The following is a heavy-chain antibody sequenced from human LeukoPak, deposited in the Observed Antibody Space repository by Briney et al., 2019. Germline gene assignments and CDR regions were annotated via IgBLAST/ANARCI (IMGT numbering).Heavy chain of an antibody. CDR1: GGTFSSYA. D-gene: IGHD3-9*01. Sequence: SVKVSCKASGGTFSSYAISWVRQAPGQGLEWMGRIIPIFGIANYAQKFQGRVTITADKSTSTAYMELGSLRSEDTAVYYCARGGGILTGYYYYFDYWGQGTLVTVSS. CDR2: IIPIFGIA. CDR3: ARGGGILTGYYYYFDY. V-gene: IGHV1-69*04. J-gene: IGHJ4*02.